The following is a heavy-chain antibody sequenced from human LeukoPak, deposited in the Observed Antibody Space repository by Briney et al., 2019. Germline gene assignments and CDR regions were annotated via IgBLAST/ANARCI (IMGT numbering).Heavy chain of an antibody. V-gene: IGHV1-2*02. CDR2: INPNSGGT. D-gene: IGHD2-2*01. Sequence: ASAKVSCKASGYTFTGYYMHWVRQAPGQGLEWMGWINPNSGGTNYAQKFQGRVTMTRDTSISTAYMELSRLRYDDTAVYYCARRVVGYCSSTSCHDAFDIWGQGTMVTVSS. CDR3: ARRVVGYCSSTSCHDAFDI. CDR1: GYTFTGYY. J-gene: IGHJ3*02.